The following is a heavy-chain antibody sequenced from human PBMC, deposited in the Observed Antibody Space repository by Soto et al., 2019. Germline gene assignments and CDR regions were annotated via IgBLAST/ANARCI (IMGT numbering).Heavy chain of an antibody. Sequence: QVQLVQSGAEVKKPGASVKVSCKASGYTFTIYGISWVRQAPGQGLEWMGWISAYNGNTNYAQKLQGRVTMTTDTSTSTAYMELRSLRSDDKAVDLCARDPGSGYDYVFDYWGQGTLVTVSS. D-gene: IGHD5-12*01. V-gene: IGHV1-18*01. CDR2: ISAYNGNT. J-gene: IGHJ4*02. CDR1: GYTFTIYG. CDR3: ARDPGSGYDYVFDY.